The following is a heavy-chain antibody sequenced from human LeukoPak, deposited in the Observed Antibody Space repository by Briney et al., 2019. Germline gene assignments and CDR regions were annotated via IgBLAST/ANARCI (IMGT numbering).Heavy chain of an antibody. D-gene: IGHD3-3*01. V-gene: IGHV1-2*02. CDR2: INPNSGGT. Sequence: ASVKVSCKASGGTFSSYAISWVRQAPGQGLEWMGWINPNSGGTNYAQKFQGRVTMTRDTSISTAYMELSRLRSDDTAVYYCARALGTTIFEVLDYWGQGTLVTVSS. CDR1: GGTFSSYA. CDR3: ARALGTTIFEVLDY. J-gene: IGHJ4*02.